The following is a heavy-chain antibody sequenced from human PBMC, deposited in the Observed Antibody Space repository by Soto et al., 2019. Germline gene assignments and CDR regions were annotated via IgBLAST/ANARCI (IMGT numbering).Heavy chain of an antibody. J-gene: IGHJ4*02. D-gene: IGHD1-20*01. CDR3: ARYNGYYDL. Sequence: ASVKVSCKDSGYTFSSYSINWVRQAPGQGLEWMAWISTYSGNTHYAERVQGRVTVTLDKSARTAFMEMRGLTSDDTAVYFCARYNGYYDLRGQGTLVTVSS. CDR1: GYTFSSYS. V-gene: IGHV1-18*04. CDR2: ISTYSGNT.